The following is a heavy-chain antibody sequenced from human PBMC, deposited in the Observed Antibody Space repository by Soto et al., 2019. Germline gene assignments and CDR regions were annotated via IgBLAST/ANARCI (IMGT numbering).Heavy chain of an antibody. CDR1: GYTFTSFG. J-gene: IGHJ4*02. V-gene: IGHV1-18*01. Sequence: QVQLVQSGPEVKKPGASVKVSCKTFGYTFTSFGISWVRQAPGQGLEWMGWITTDKGKTNYAQKFQGRVTMPTDTATSTAYMELRSLRSDDRAVYYCATRSPAFDYWGQGTLVTVSS. CDR2: ITTDKGKT. CDR3: ATRSPAFDY.